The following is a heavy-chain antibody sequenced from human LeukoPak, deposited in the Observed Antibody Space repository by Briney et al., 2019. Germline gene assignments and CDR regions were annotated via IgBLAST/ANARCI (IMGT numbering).Heavy chain of an antibody. D-gene: IGHD3-10*01. CDR2: IRQDGSVQ. Sequence: GGSLRLSCAASGFTFSSYWMSWVRQAPGKGLEWVANIRQDGSVQNYVDSVKGRFTISRDNSKNTLYLQMNSLRAEDTAVYYCAKDRGITMVRGGGGADYWGQGTLVTVSS. J-gene: IGHJ4*02. CDR1: GFTFSSYW. CDR3: AKDRGITMVRGGGGADY. V-gene: IGHV3-7*03.